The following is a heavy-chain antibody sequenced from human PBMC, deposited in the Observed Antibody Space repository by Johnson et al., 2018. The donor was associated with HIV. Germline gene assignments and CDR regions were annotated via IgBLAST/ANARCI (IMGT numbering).Heavy chain of an antibody. Sequence: MLLVESGGGLVQPGGSLRLSCAASGFTFSSYAMHWVRQAPGKGLEYVSAISSNGGSTYYANSVKGRFTISRDNSKNTLYLQMGSLRAEDMAVYYCARGGITFGGVIAPGAFDIWGQGTVVTVSS. J-gene: IGHJ3*02. CDR1: GFTFSSYA. CDR2: ISSNGGST. V-gene: IGHV3-64*01. D-gene: IGHD3-16*02. CDR3: ARGGITFGGVIAPGAFDI.